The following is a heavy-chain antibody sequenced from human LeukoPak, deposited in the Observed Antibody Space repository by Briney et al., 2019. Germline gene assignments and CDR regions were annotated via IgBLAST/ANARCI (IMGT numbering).Heavy chain of an antibody. CDR1: GGTSSTYT. V-gene: IGHV1-69*05. CDR3: ARVDRYYFYLDV. Sequence: SVKVSCKASGGTSSTYTITWVRQAPGQGLEWMGGIVPIFRTPNYAQKFQGRVTITTDESTSTAYMELSSLKSEDTAIYYCARVDRYYFYLDVWGKGTTVTVSS. CDR2: IVPIFRTP. J-gene: IGHJ6*03.